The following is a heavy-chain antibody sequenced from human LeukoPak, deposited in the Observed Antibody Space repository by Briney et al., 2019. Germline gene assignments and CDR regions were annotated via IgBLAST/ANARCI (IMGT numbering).Heavy chain of an antibody. J-gene: IGHJ4*02. Sequence: SETLSLTCTVSGGSINNYYWSWIRQPPGEGLEWIGYIYYSGSTNYNPSLKSRVTISVDTSKNQFSLKMSSVTAADTAVYYCARGARISSSWYSSVWGQGTLITVS. CDR3: ARGARISSSWYSSV. CDR2: IYYSGST. V-gene: IGHV4-59*01. CDR1: GGSINNYY. D-gene: IGHD2-2*01.